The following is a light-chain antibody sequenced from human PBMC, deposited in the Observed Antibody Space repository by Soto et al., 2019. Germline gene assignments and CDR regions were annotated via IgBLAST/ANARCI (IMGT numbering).Light chain of an antibody. CDR2: EDT. CDR1: FSDVGSYNL. CDR3: CSYAGSSTVV. Sequence: QSVLTQPASVSGSPGQSITISCTGTFSDVGSYNLVSWYQQHPGKAPKLMIYEDTKRPSGVSNRFSGSKSGYTASLTISGLQAEDEADYYCCSYAGSSTVVFGGGTKLTF. J-gene: IGLJ2*01. V-gene: IGLV2-23*01.